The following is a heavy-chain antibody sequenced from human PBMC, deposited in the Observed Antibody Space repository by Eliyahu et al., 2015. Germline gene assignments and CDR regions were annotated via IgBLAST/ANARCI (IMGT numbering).Heavy chain of an antibody. J-gene: IGHJ4*02. Sequence: QVQLQESGPGLVKPSETLSLTCAVSGYSISXGYYWGWXRQPPGKGLEWIGSIYHSGSTYYNPSLKSRVTISVDTSKNQFSLKLSSVTAADTAVYYCARDRQYYDFWSGYYYFDYWGQGTLVTVSS. D-gene: IGHD3-3*01. CDR1: GYSISXGYY. CDR2: IYHSGST. CDR3: ARDRQYYDFWSGYYYFDY. V-gene: IGHV4-38-2*02.